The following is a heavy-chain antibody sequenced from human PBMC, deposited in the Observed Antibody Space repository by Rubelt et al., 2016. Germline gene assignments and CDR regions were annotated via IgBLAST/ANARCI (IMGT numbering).Heavy chain of an antibody. D-gene: IGHD5-18*01. CDR3: ARGNTALVSLNY. J-gene: IGHJ4*02. V-gene: IGHV4-39*07. CDR1: GVSITTANY. Sequence: QLRLQESGPGLVKPSETLSLTCIVSGVSITTANYWGWIRQPPGKGLEWIGYIYYSGNAYYNPSLKSRVTISIDTSKNQFSLKRGSVTAADTAVYYCARGNTALVSLNYWGQGTLVTDSS. CDR2: IYYSGNA.